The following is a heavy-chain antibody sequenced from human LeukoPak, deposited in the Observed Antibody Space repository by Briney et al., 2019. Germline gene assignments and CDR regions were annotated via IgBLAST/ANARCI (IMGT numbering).Heavy chain of an antibody. D-gene: IGHD3-3*01. CDR1: GYTFTSYD. V-gene: IGHV1-8*01. Sequence: ASVKVSCKASGYTFTSYDINWVRQATGQGLEWMGWMNPNSGNTGYAQKFQGRVTMTRNTSISTAYMEPSSLRSEDTAVYYCARGTGDFWSGLPYYYYYYGMDVWGQGTTVTVSS. CDR3: ARGTGDFWSGLPYYYYYYGMDV. J-gene: IGHJ6*02. CDR2: MNPNSGNT.